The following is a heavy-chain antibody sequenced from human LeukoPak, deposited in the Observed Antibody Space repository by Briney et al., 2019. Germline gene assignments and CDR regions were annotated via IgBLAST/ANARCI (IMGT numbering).Heavy chain of an antibody. J-gene: IGHJ4*02. CDR2: INHSGST. D-gene: IGHD3-22*01. CDR3: ARDNSGPDY. V-gene: IGHV4-34*01. CDR1: GGSFSGYY. Sequence: PSETLSLTCAVYGGSFSGYYWSWIRQPPGKGLEWIGEINHSGSTNYNPSLKSRVTISVDTSKNQFSLKLSSVTAADTAVYYCARDNSGPDYWGQGTLVTVSS.